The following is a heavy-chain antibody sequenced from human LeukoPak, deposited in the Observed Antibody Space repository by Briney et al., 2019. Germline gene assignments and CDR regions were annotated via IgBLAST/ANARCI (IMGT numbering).Heavy chain of an antibody. Sequence: GRSLRPSCAASGFTFSSYTMYWFRQAPGKGLEWVASVSVEGIGRYFPGSVEGRFTISRDNSKNTVYLQMNNVRIEDTAVYFCATVTKVDFDYWGQGTLVTVSS. V-gene: IGHV3-30*04. J-gene: IGHJ4*02. CDR3: ATVTKVDFDY. CDR1: GFTFSSYT. CDR2: VSVEGIGR. D-gene: IGHD4-11*01.